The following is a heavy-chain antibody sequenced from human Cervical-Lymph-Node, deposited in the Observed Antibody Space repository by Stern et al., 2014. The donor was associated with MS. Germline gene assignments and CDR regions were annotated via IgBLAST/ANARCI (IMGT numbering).Heavy chain of an antibody. Sequence: QVQLVESGGGVVQPGRSLTLSCAASGFSLSNSGMNWVRQAPGKGLEWVAVMSFVGGNKKYGDSVKGRFSISRDMANNTLFLQMNSLRPEDTAVYYCMGVGDAMHVWGQGTTVIVSS. CDR1: GFSLSNSG. J-gene: IGHJ6*02. V-gene: IGHV3-30*03. CDR2: MSFVGGNK. CDR3: MGVGDAMHV.